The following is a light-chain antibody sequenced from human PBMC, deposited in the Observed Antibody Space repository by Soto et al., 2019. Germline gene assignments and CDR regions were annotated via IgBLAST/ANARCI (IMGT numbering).Light chain of an antibody. CDR1: QSVNST. J-gene: IGKJ4*01. CDR3: QQYNNWPLT. Sequence: EIVMPQSPATLSVSPGERATLSSRASQSVNSTLAWYQQKPGQAPRLLIYGASTRATGIPARFSGSGSGAEFTLAVSSLQSEDFAVYYCQQYNNWPLTFGGGTKVEIK. CDR2: GAS. V-gene: IGKV3-15*01.